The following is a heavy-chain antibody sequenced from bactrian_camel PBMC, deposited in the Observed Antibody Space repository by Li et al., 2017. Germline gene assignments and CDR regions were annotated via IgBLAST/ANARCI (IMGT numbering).Heavy chain of an antibody. CDR2: IGFDGST. D-gene: IGHD4*01. Sequence: HVQLVESGGGSVQAGGSLRLSCVTSGYSPYSLYCMGWFRQALGREREEVALIGFDGSTKYADSAKGRFTISKDKAANRLSLQTNSLKPDDTVIYYCATGRGYYSEYDCSPSVLGFDDGYQGRGTQVTVS. V-gene: IGHV3S53*01. CDR1: GYSPYSLYC. J-gene: IGHJ4*01.